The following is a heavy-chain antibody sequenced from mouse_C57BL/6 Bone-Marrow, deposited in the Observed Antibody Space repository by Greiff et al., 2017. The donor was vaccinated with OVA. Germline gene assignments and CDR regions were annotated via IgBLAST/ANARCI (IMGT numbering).Heavy chain of an antibody. CDR2: IDPETGGT. Sequence: VKLQESGAELVRPGASVTLSCKASGYTFTDYEMHWVKQTPVHGLEWIGAIDPETGGTAYNQKFKGKAILTADKSSSTAYMELRSLTSEDSAVYYCTSSNWDVSFDYWGQGTTLTVSS. CDR1: GYTFTDYE. CDR3: TSSNWDVSFDY. J-gene: IGHJ2*01. D-gene: IGHD4-1*01. V-gene: IGHV1-15*01.